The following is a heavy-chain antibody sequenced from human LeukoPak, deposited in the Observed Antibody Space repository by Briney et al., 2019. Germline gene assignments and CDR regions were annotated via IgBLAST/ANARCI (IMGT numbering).Heavy chain of an antibody. V-gene: IGHV1-8*01. CDR1: GYTFTSYD. Sequence: ASVNVSFKASGYTFTSYDFNWVRQATGQRPEWMGWMSPNSGVTGYAQKFQDRVTMTRNTSISTAYMELSSLRSDDTAVYYCARGPPNWGYDYWGPGTLVTVSS. D-gene: IGHD7-27*01. CDR3: ARGPPNWGYDY. CDR2: MSPNSGVT. J-gene: IGHJ4*02.